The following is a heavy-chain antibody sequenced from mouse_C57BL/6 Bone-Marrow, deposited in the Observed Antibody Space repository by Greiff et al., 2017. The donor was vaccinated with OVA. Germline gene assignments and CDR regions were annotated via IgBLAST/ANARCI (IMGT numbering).Heavy chain of an antibody. D-gene: IGHD1-1*01. CDR1: GYAFSSSW. Sequence: VQLQQSGPELVKPGASVKISCKASGYAFSSSWMNWVKQRPGQGLEWIGRIYPGDGDTNYNGKFKGKATLTADKSSSTAYMQLSSLTSEDSAVYFCARGDYGSSPGFAYWGQGTLVTVSA. CDR2: IYPGDGDT. CDR3: ARGDYGSSPGFAY. V-gene: IGHV1-82*01. J-gene: IGHJ3*01.